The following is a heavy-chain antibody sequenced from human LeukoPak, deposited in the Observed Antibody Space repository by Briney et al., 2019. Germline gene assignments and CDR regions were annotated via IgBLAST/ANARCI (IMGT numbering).Heavy chain of an antibody. CDR2: IYPGDTDT. Sequence: GESLKISCKGSGYSFTSHWIGWVRQMPGKGLEWVGIIYPGDTDTRYSPSFQGQVTISAAKSISTAFLQWSSLKASDTAMYFCARGLGGGFWTGYPSCFDYWGQGTLVTVSS. D-gene: IGHD3/OR15-3a*01. J-gene: IGHJ4*02. V-gene: IGHV5-51*01. CDR3: ARGLGGGFWTGYPSCFDY. CDR1: GYSFTSHW.